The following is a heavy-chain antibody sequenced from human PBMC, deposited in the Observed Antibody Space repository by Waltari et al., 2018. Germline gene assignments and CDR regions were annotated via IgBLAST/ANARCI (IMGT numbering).Heavy chain of an antibody. V-gene: IGHV3-11*01. Sequence: VQLVESGGGLVQPGGSLRLSCAASGFNFSGYYMTWIRQAPGRGLEWVSFISGSGAAKYYADSVKGRFTISRDNADNSLYLQMNTLRAEDTAVYYCARGSSSWDWGQGTLVTVSS. CDR2: ISGSGAAK. D-gene: IGHD6-6*01. CDR3: ARGSSSWD. J-gene: IGHJ4*02. CDR1: GFNFSGYY.